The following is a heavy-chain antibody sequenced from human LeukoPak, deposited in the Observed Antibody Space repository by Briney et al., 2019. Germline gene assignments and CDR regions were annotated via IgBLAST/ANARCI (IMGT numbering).Heavy chain of an antibody. Sequence: GGSLRLSCAASRFTFSSYWMHWVRQAPGKGLEWVAVISYDGSNKYYADSVKGRFTISRDNSKNTLYLQMNSLRAEDTAVYYCAKGSGYDYLGGRDFDYWGQGTLVTVSS. J-gene: IGHJ4*02. CDR3: AKGSGYDYLGGRDFDY. CDR2: ISYDGSNK. D-gene: IGHD5-12*01. CDR1: RFTFSSYW. V-gene: IGHV3-30*18.